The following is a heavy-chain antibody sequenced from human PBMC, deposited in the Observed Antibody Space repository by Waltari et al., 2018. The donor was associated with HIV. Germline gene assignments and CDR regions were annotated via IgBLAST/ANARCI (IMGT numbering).Heavy chain of an antibody. CDR2: TKAQTGGWAT. CDR1: GFTLNNGG. J-gene: IGHJ4*02. CDR3: ATEESLGSVNYFEY. V-gene: IGHV3-15*01. Sequence: EVQLVESGGELLKPGGCLRLSCAGSGFTLNNGGVSWGRQAPGKGLEGVGQTKAQTGGWATDCAAVVKWRCTISREDSKNTVYLQMNSLKFEDTAIYYCATEESLGSVNYFEYWGQGTLVTVSS. D-gene: IGHD3-10*01.